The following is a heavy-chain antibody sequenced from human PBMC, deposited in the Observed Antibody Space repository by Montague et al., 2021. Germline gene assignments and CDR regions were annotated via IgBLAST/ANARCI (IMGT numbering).Heavy chain of an antibody. CDR1: GFSLSTSGVG. Sequence: PALVKPTQTLTLTCTFSGFSLSTSGVGVGWIRQPPGKSLEWLALIYWDDDKRYSPSLKSRLTITKDTSKNQVVLTMTNMDHVDTDTYYCAHRQGGYDLWYGGQGTLVTVSS. D-gene: IGHD3-3*01. J-gene: IGHJ4*02. V-gene: IGHV2-5*02. CDR3: AHRQGGYDLWY. CDR2: IYWDDDK.